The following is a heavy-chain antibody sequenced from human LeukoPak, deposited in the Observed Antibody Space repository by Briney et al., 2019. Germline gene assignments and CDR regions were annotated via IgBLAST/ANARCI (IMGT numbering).Heavy chain of an antibody. Sequence: PGGSLRLSCAASGFTFSSYGMSWVRQAPGKGLQWVSAISGSGGTTYYADSVKGRFTISRDNSKNTLYLQMNSLRAEDTAVYYCVKGDYYASGSYQETFDYWGQGALVTVSS. V-gene: IGHV3-23*01. D-gene: IGHD3-10*01. J-gene: IGHJ4*02. CDR2: ISGSGGTT. CDR3: VKGDYYASGSYQETFDY. CDR1: GFTFSSYG.